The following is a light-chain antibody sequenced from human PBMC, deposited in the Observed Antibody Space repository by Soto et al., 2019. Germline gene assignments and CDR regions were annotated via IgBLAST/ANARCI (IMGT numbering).Light chain of an antibody. CDR3: SSYTSSSTYV. CDR1: GSDVGGYNY. Sequence: QSELTQPASVSGSPGQSITISCTGTGSDVGGYNYVSWSQQHPGKAPQLMIYEVSNRPSGVSNRFSGSKSGNTASLTISGLQAEDEADYYCSSYTSSSTYVFGTGTKV. CDR2: EVS. J-gene: IGLJ1*01. V-gene: IGLV2-14*01.